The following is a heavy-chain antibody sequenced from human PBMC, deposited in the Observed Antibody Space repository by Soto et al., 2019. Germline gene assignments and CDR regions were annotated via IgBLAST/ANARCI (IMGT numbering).Heavy chain of an antibody. CDR2: TNASGVT. CDR1: GDSVNSGGHY. J-gene: IGHJ3*01. V-gene: IGHV4-31*03. Sequence: QVQLQESGPGLVKPSQTLSLTCSVSGDSVNSGGHYWNWIRQDPGKGLDWVGYTNASGVTSYNPSLKSRHELSVDMSKNEVSVKLTSVTAADTAVYFCARDGGYGPKGYAVDFWGQGTMVPVSS. D-gene: IGHD1-26*01. CDR3: ARDGGYGPKGYAVDF.